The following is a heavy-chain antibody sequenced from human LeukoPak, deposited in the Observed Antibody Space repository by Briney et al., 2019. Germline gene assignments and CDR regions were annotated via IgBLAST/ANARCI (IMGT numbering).Heavy chain of an antibody. Sequence: GGSLRLSCAASGFTFSLSGIHWVRQAPGKGPEWVANMKGDGSEIHYVDSVKGRFTISRDNARNSLFLQMNGLRPEDTAVYYCARPAYTAAYDLWGQGTMVTVSS. D-gene: IGHD3-16*01. CDR2: MKGDGSEI. J-gene: IGHJ3*01. CDR1: GFTFSLSG. V-gene: IGHV3-7*01. CDR3: ARPAYTAAYDL.